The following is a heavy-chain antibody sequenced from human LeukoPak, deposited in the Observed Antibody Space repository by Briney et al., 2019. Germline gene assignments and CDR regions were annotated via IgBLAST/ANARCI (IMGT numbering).Heavy chain of an antibody. D-gene: IGHD6-19*01. CDR3: AVIAVVAGRDAFDI. Sequence: SVKVSCKASGYTFTCYGISGVRQAPGQGLEWTGSISAYNGNTNYAQKLQGRVTMTTDTSTSTAYMELRSLRSDDTAVYYCAVIAVVAGRDAFDIWGQGTMVTVSS. CDR2: ISAYNGNT. J-gene: IGHJ3*02. V-gene: IGHV1-18*01. CDR1: GYTFTCYG.